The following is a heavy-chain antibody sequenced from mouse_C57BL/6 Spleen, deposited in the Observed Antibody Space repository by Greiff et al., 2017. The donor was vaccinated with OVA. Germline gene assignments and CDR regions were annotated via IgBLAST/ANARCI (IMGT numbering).Heavy chain of an antibody. D-gene: IGHD1-1*01. J-gene: IGHJ2*01. V-gene: IGHV5-17*01. Sequence: EVQVVESGGGLVKPGGSLKLSCAASGFTFSDYGMHWVRQAPEKGLEWVAYISSGSSTIYYADTVKGRFTLSRDNAKNTLFLQMTSLRSEDTAMYYCARVGACYGSSWGFDYWGQGTTLTVSS. CDR1: GFTFSDYG. CDR2: ISSGSSTI. CDR3: ARVGACYGSSWGFDY.